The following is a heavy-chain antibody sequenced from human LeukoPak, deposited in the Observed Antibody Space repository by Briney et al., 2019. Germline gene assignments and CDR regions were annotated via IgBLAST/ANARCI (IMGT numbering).Heavy chain of an antibody. V-gene: IGHV3-48*03. CDR2: ISSSGSTI. Sequence: GGSLRLPCAASGFTFSSYEMNWVRQAPGKGLEWVSYISSSGSTIYYADSVKGRFTISRDNAKNSLYLQMNSLRAEDTAVYYCARDQNYYDSSGYPAFDYWGQGTLVTVSS. CDR3: ARDQNYYDSSGYPAFDY. CDR1: GFTFSSYE. D-gene: IGHD3-22*01. J-gene: IGHJ4*02.